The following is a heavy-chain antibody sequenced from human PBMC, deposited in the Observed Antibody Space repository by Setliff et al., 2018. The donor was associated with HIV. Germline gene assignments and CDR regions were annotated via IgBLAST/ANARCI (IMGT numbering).Heavy chain of an antibody. V-gene: IGHV4-34*01. Sequence: SETLSLTCAVYGGSLSGHFWSWIRQPPGKGLEWIGEINRSGSTNYNSSLKSRVTMSVDTSKRQFSLKLASVTAADTAIYYCASQSTMAAAAFDYWGQGTLVTVSS. CDR1: GGSLSGHF. J-gene: IGHJ4*02. CDR2: INRSGST. CDR3: ASQSTMAAAAFDY. D-gene: IGHD6-13*01.